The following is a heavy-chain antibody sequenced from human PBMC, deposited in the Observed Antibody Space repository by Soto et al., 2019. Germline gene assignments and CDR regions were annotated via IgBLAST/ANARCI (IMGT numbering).Heavy chain of an antibody. D-gene: IGHD3-16*01. Sequence: EARLLESGGGSVQSGGSLRLSCRTSGFPFTSYAMSWVRQAPGRGLEWISGASGGGDAKYYSDSVKGRFTVSRDTSKSAMLQQMSGLRIEDPAIYVCAKDKNGVCDADGCRHYYDFWRQGAVVTVAP. J-gene: IGHJ4*02. V-gene: IGHV3-23*01. CDR2: ASGGGDAK. CDR3: AKDKNGVCDADGCRHYYDF. CDR1: GFPFTSYA.